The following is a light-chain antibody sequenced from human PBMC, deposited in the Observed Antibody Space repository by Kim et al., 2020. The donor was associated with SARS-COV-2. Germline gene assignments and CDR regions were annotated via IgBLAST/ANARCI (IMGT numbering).Light chain of an antibody. CDR2: GRQ. CDR1: SFRSQF. CDR3: ASRDSRGYHMM. J-gene: IGLJ2*01. Sequence: LGQTVTITFQGDSFRSQFANGYQQSPGQPPVLGLYGRQSRLSGIPDRFSGSRSGDTASLTITGAQADDEAVYYCASRDSRGYHMMIGGGTQLTVL. V-gene: IGLV3-19*01.